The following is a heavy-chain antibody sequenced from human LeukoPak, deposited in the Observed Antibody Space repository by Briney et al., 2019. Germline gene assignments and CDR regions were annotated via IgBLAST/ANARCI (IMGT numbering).Heavy chain of an antibody. CDR3: ANNYGDYDY. CDR2: ISRSGSTR. D-gene: IGHD4-17*01. V-gene: IGHV3-48*03. CDR1: GFTFSACE. J-gene: IGHJ4*02. Sequence: GGSLRLSCAISGFTFSACELTWVRQAPGKGLEWVSYISRSGSTRYYADSVKGRSTISRDNAKNSLYLQMNSLRAEDTAVYYCANNYGDYDYWGQGTLVTVSS.